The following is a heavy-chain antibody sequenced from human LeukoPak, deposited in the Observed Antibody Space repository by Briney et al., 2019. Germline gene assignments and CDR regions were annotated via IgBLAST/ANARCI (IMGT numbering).Heavy chain of an antibody. Sequence: PGGSLRLSCAASESTFRNYAMSWVRQAPGKGLEWVSAISDSGDSTFYADSVKGRFTISRDNSKSTLDLQMNSLRVEDTAVYYCANLGARDGFDIWGQGTVVTVSS. CDR3: ANLGARDGFDI. CDR2: ISDSGDST. V-gene: IGHV3-23*01. D-gene: IGHD1-26*01. J-gene: IGHJ3*02. CDR1: ESTFRNYA.